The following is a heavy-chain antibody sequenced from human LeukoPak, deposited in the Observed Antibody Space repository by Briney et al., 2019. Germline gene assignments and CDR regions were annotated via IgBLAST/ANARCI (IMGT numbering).Heavy chain of an antibody. D-gene: IGHD6-13*01. J-gene: IGHJ4*02. CDR2: IYHSGST. CDR3: ARHEPRSSSWFWVY. V-gene: IGHV4-38-2*01. Sequence: SETLSLTCAVPGYSISSGYYCGWIRQPPGKGLEWIGSIYHSGSTYYNPSLKRRVTISVDTSKNQFSLKLSSVTAADTAVYYCARHEPRSSSWFWVYWGQGTLVTVSS. CDR1: GYSISSGYY.